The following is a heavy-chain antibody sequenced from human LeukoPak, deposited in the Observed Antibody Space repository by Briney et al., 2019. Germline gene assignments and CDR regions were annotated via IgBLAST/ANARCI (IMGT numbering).Heavy chain of an antibody. CDR1: GFTFSSYG. J-gene: IGHJ4*02. D-gene: IGHD1-26*01. CDR3: ARGLGDSVFDY. Sequence: GGSLRLSCAASGFTFSSYGMNWVRQAPGKGLEWVSYITAGSSTIYYADSVKGRFTISRDNAKNSLYLQINSLRDEDTAVYYCARGLGDSVFDYWGQGTLVTVSS. V-gene: IGHV3-48*02. CDR2: ITAGSSTI.